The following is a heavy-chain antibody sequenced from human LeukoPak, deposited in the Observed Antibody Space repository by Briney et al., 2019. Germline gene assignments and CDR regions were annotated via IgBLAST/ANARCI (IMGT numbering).Heavy chain of an antibody. CDR1: GFTFSGYA. J-gene: IGHJ4*02. Sequence: SGGSLRLSCAASGFTFSGYAMTWVRQAPGKGLEWVSSITYSGEFTYYVDSVKGRFTISRDNSKNTLYLQMNNLRGEDTALYYCAKDGLYFDGSAHIYYFDAWGQGTLVAVSS. D-gene: IGHD3-22*01. V-gene: IGHV3-23*01. CDR2: ITYSGEFT. CDR3: AKDGLYFDGSAHIYYFDA.